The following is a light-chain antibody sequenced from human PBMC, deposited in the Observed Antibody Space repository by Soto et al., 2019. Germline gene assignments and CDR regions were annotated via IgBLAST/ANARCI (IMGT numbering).Light chain of an antibody. CDR3: QQTSSFPLT. Sequence: DIQMTQSPSSVSASVGDRVTITCRASQGITSWLAWYQQKPGRAPKLLIYDASSLQSGVPSRFSGSGSGRDFTLTISSLEPEDFATYFCQQTSSFPLTFGGGTRVEIK. CDR1: QGITSW. CDR2: DAS. V-gene: IGKV1-12*01. J-gene: IGKJ4*01.